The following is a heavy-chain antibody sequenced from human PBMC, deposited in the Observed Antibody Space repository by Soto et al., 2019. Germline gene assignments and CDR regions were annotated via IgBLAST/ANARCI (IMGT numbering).Heavy chain of an antibody. V-gene: IGHV3-23*01. D-gene: IGHD6-19*01. CDR2: ISGSGGST. Sequence: GGSLSLSCAASGFTFSSYAMSWVRQAPGKGLEWVSAISGSGGSTYYADSVKGRFTISRDNSKNTLYLQMNSLRAEDTAVYYCAKDLHSSGLSMDVWGQGTTVTVSS. J-gene: IGHJ6*02. CDR3: AKDLHSSGLSMDV. CDR1: GFTFSSYA.